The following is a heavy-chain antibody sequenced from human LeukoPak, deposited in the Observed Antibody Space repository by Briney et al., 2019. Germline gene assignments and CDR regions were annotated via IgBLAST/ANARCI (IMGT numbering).Heavy chain of an antibody. J-gene: IGHJ6*02. Sequence: ASVKVSRKASGYTFTGYYMHWVRQAPGQGLEWMGRINPNSGGTNYAQKFQGRVTMTRDTSISTAYMELSRLRSDDTAVYYCARDRGLWFGELQPDYGMDVWGQGTTVTVSS. CDR1: GYTFTGYY. CDR3: ARDRGLWFGELQPDYGMDV. D-gene: IGHD3-10*01. CDR2: INPNSGGT. V-gene: IGHV1-2*06.